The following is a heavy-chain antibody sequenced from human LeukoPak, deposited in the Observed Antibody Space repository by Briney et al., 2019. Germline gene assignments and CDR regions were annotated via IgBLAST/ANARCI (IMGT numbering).Heavy chain of an antibody. V-gene: IGHV3-23*01. CDR2: ICGSGEST. CDR3: ARLRGGYYYFDC. D-gene: IGHD2-15*01. CDR1: GFTFSSSV. Sequence: VGSLRLSCAASGFTFSSSVMSWVPQAPGKGLEWGSAICGSGESTYYAHSVKSRFTISRDNSKNTLYLQMNSLRAEDTAIYYCARLRGGYYYFDCWAREPWSPSPQ. J-gene: IGHJ4*02.